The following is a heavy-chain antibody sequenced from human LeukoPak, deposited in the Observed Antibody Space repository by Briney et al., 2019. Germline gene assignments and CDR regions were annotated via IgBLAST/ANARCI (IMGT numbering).Heavy chain of an antibody. CDR1: GFTFSTYS. CDR2: ITSSSGNI. V-gene: IGHV3-21*01. D-gene: IGHD3-22*01. Sequence: GGSLRLSCAASGFTFSTYSMNWVRQAPGKGLEWVSSITSSSGNIYSADSVKGRFTFSRDNAHNPLYLQMDSLRAEDTAVYYCARDDYFDISGYYSDNAFHIWGQGTVVTVSS. CDR3: ARDDYFDISGYYSDNAFHI. J-gene: IGHJ3*02.